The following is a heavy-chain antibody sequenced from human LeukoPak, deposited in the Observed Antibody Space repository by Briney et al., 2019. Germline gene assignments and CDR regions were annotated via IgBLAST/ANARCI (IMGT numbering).Heavy chain of an antibody. D-gene: IGHD2-2*01. CDR1: GGSISSSSYY. CDR2: IYYSGST. Sequence: SETLSLTCTVSGGSISSSSYYWDWIRQPPGKGLDWVGSIYYSGSTYYNPSLKSRVTISVDTSKNQFSLKLSSVTAADTAVYYCARHDRRDCSGTSCSSYWYFDLWGRGTLVTVSS. V-gene: IGHV4-39*01. J-gene: IGHJ2*01. CDR3: ARHDRRDCSGTSCSSYWYFDL.